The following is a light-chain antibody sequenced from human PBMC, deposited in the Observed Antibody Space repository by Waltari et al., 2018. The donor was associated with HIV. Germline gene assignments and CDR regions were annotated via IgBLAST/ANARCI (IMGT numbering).Light chain of an antibody. V-gene: IGLV3-21*04. J-gene: IGLJ2*01. Sequence: SYVLTQPPSVSVAPGKTARITCGVNTIGSKSVHWYRQKPGQAPVLVIYDDSDRPSGIPERFSGSNSGNTATLTISRVEAGDEADYYCQVWDSSGDHSYVVFGGGTKLTVL. CDR2: DDS. CDR3: QVWDSSGDHSYVV. CDR1: TIGSKS.